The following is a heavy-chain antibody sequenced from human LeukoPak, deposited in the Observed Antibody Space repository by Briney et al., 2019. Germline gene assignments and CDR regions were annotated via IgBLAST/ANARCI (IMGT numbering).Heavy chain of an antibody. V-gene: IGHV3-23*01. Sequence: QSGGSLRLSCAASGFTFSSYAMSWVRQAPGKGLEWVSAISGSGGSTYYADSVKGRFTISRDNSKNTLYLQMNSLRAEDTAVYYCAKALTALKTTCLDYWGQGTLVTVSS. CDR2: ISGSGGST. J-gene: IGHJ4*02. CDR1: GFTFSSYA. CDR3: AKALTALKTTCLDY. D-gene: IGHD2-21*02.